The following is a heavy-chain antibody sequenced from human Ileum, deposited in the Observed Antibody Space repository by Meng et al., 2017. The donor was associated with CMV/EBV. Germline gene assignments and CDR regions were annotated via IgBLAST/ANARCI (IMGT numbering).Heavy chain of an antibody. J-gene: IGHJ4*02. CDR1: GFTFSGYA. Sequence: QGQLVGSGGGVGQPGRSLRLFCADSGFTFSGYAMHWVRQAPGKGLEWVADISYDGSNQYYGDSVKGRFTITRDNSKNTLYLQMNSLTTEDTAVYYCVRDRGSTTYYFDYWGQGTLVTVSS. CDR2: ISYDGSNQ. D-gene: IGHD2-2*01. V-gene: IGHV3-30*04. CDR3: VRDRGSTTYYFDY.